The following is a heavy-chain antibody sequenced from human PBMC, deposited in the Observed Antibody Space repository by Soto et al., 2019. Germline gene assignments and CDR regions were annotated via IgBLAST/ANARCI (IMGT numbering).Heavy chain of an antibody. CDR1: GFTFSSYS. V-gene: IGHV3-48*02. CDR3: ARDHSILGVLGY. Sequence: PGGSLRLSCAASGFTFSSYSINWGRQAPGKGLEWISYINSDSSVTNYADSVKGRVTISRDNAKDSLYLQMNSLRDEDTAVYYCARDHSILGVLGYWGPGTLVTVSS. J-gene: IGHJ4*02. CDR2: INSDSSVT. D-gene: IGHD1-26*01.